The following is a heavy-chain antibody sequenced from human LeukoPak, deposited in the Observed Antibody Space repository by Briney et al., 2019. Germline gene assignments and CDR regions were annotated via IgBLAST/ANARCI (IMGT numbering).Heavy chain of an antibody. D-gene: IGHD2-8*02. J-gene: IGHJ3*02. CDR1: GFTFSSYA. CDR2: VSGSGGTT. Sequence: GGSLRLSCAASGFTFSSYAMSWVRQAPGKGLEWVSAVSGSGGTTWYADSVMGRFTISRDNSKNTLYLQMNSLRAEDTAVYYCAKDLRKVVYDAFDIWGQGTLVTVSS. V-gene: IGHV3-23*01. CDR3: AKDLRKVVYDAFDI.